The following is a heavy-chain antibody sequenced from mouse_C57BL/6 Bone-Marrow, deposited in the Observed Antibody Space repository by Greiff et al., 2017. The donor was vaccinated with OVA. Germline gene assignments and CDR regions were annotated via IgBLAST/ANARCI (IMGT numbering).Heavy chain of an antibody. Sequence: QVQLQQPGAELVKPGASVKLSCKASGYTFTSYWMQWVKQRPGQGLEWIGEIDPSDSYTNYNQKFKGKATLTVDTSSSTAYMQLSSLTSEDSAVYYCASQLRYYYAMDYWGQGTSVTVSS. CDR1: GYTFTSYW. CDR3: ASQLRYYYAMDY. CDR2: IDPSDSYT. D-gene: IGHD3-2*02. J-gene: IGHJ4*01. V-gene: IGHV1-50*01.